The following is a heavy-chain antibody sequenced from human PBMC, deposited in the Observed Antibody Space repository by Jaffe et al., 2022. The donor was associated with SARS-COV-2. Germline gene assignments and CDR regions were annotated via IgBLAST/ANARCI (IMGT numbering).Heavy chain of an antibody. Sequence: QVQLQESGPGLVKPSETLSLTCSVSGGSIRSFYWSWIRQPPGKGLEWVGYVSYSGGTNYNPSLKSRLTMSIDTSENQFSLKLSSVTAADTAVYYCARVQDTSGYFYSLDFWGQGTLVTVSS. V-gene: IGHV4-59*01. D-gene: IGHD3-22*01. CDR3: ARVQDTSGYFYSLDF. CDR1: GGSIRSFY. CDR2: VSYSGGT. J-gene: IGHJ4*02.